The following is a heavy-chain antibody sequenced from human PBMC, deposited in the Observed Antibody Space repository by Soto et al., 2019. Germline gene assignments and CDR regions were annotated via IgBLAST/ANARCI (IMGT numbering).Heavy chain of an antibody. CDR3: VSQRTSVLTQAYFDY. V-gene: IGHV4-39*01. Sequence: SETLSRTCNVSGGSVSNNNYYWGWIRQSPGKGLEWIGSVYYRGRSYSKSSVKSRVTISVDTSKNQFSLNLNSVTASDTAVYFCVSQRTSVLTQAYFDYWGPGALVTVS. D-gene: IGHD2-8*01. CDR2: VYYRGRS. CDR1: GGSVSNNNYY. J-gene: IGHJ4*02.